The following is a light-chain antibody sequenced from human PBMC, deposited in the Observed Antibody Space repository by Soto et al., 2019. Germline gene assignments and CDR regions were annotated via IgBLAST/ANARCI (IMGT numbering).Light chain of an antibody. V-gene: IGKV3-15*01. CDR3: QQTGSWPRT. CDR2: GAS. Sequence: VLTQSPATLSLSPGDRATLSCRASQTINNNVAWYQLKHGQAPRLVIYGASTRATGIPDRFSGSGSGSEFTLTISRLQSEDFAVYFCQQTGSWPRTFGQGTKVDIK. CDR1: QTINNN. J-gene: IGKJ1*01.